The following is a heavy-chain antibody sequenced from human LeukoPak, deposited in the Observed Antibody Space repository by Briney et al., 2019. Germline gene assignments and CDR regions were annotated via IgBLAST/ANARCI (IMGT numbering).Heavy chain of an antibody. CDR2: IKQDGSEK. CDR3: AKGWDFDY. Sequence: GGSLRLSCAASGFTVSSNDMSWVRQAPGKGLEWVANIKQDGSEKYYVDSVKGRFTISRDNAKNSLYLQMNSLRAEDTAVYYCAKGWDFDYWGQGTLVTVSS. D-gene: IGHD1-26*01. V-gene: IGHV3-7*03. J-gene: IGHJ4*02. CDR1: GFTVSSND.